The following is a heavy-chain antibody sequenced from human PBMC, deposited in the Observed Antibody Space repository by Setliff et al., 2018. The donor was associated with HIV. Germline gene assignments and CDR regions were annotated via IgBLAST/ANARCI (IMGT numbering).Heavy chain of an antibody. Sequence: GASVKVSCKASGYTFSNYYVHWVRQAPGQGLEWMGMINPGGDYRSYTQKFQGRINLATASSTSTVYMELSSLRYEDTAVYYCARGSGSYWGYWGQGTLVTVSS. D-gene: IGHD1-26*01. CDR3: ARGSGSYWGY. CDR1: GYTFSNYY. CDR2: INPGGDYR. V-gene: IGHV1-46*01. J-gene: IGHJ4*02.